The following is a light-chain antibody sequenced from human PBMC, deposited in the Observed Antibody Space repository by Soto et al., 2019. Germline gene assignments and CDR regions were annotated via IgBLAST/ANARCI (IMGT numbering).Light chain of an antibody. Sequence: QSVLTQPPSASGSPGQSVTISCTGTSSDVVAYKYVSWYQQHPGKAPKLMIYEVTKRPSGVPDRFSGSKSGNTASLTVSGLQAADEADYYCTSYGGSNNLVFGAGTKVTVL. CDR2: EVT. V-gene: IGLV2-8*01. CDR3: TSYGGSNNLV. J-gene: IGLJ1*01. CDR1: SSDVVAYKY.